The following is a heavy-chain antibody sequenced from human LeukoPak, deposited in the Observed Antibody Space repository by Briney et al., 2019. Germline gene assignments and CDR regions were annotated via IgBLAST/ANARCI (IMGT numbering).Heavy chain of an antibody. D-gene: IGHD2/OR15-2a*01. CDR1: GFTFSSYG. Sequence: PGGSLRLSCAASGFTFSSYGMHWVRQAPGKGLEWVAVISYDGSNKYYADSVKGRFTISRDNSKNTLYLQMNSLRAEDTAVYYCASLYEEDYWGQGTLVTVSS. J-gene: IGHJ4*02. CDR3: ASLYEEDY. V-gene: IGHV3-30*03. CDR2: ISYDGSNK.